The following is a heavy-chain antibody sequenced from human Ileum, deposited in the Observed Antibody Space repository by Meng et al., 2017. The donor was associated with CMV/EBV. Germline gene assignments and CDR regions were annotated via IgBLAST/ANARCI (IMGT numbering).Heavy chain of an antibody. CDR1: GGSISSSLYY. J-gene: IGHJ4*02. CDR2: ISYSGTA. CDR3: ARDSTYPSGLDY. V-gene: IGHV4-39*07. D-gene: IGHD3-10*01. Sequence: QLQLRESGPGLVKPSETLSLTCTVSGGSISSSLYYWGWIRQPPGKGLEWIGTISYSGTAFYNLSLKSRVAISIDTSKFQFSLKLSSVTATDTAVYYCARDSTYPSGLDYWGQGTLVTVSS.